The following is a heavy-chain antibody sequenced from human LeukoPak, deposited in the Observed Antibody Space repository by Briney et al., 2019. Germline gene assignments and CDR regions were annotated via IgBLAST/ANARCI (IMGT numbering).Heavy chain of an antibody. V-gene: IGHV3-30*02. J-gene: IGHJ4*02. D-gene: IGHD5-18*01. CDR2: ILYDGSDK. CDR1: GFTFSSYG. Sequence: PGGSLRLSCAASGFTFSSYGIHWVRQAPGKGLEWVTFILYDGSDKYYADSVKGRFSISRDNAKNSLYLQMNSLRVEDTAVYYCARDGRIHLWGGYYSDYWGQGALVTVSS. CDR3: ARDGRIHLWGGYYSDY.